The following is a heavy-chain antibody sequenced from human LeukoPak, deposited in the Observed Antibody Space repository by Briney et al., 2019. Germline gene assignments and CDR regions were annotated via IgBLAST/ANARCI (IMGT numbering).Heavy chain of an antibody. D-gene: IGHD6-13*01. V-gene: IGHV4-34*01. CDR2: INHSGST. J-gene: IGHJ4*02. Sequence: EWIGEINHSGSTNYNPSLKSRVTISVDTSKNQFSLKLSSVTAADTAVYYCARVGSSWYVYWGQGTLVTVSS. CDR3: ARVGSSWYVY.